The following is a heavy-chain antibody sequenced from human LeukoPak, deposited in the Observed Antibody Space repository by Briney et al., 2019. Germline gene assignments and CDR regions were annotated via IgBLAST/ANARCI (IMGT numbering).Heavy chain of an antibody. V-gene: IGHV4-34*01. CDR3: AGDYGDYGWFDP. Sequence: SETLSFTCAVYGGSFSGYYWSWIRQPPGKGLEWIGEINHSGSTNYNPSLKSRVTISVDTSKNQFSLKLSSVTAADTAVYYCAGDYGDYGWFDPWGQGTLVTVSS. J-gene: IGHJ5*02. CDR1: GGSFSGYY. CDR2: INHSGST. D-gene: IGHD4-17*01.